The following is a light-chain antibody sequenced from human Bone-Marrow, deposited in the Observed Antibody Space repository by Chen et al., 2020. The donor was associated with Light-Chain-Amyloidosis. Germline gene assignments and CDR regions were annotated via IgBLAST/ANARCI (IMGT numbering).Light chain of an antibody. CDR3: SSYTITNTLV. Sequence: QSALTQPASVSGSPGQPITISCTGTSSDVGGDNHVSWYQQHPDKAPKLMIYEVTNRPSWVPVRFSGSKSDNTASLTSSGLQTEDEADYFCSSYTITNTLVFGSGTRVTV. J-gene: IGLJ1*01. CDR2: EVT. V-gene: IGLV2-14*01. CDR1: SSDVGGDNH.